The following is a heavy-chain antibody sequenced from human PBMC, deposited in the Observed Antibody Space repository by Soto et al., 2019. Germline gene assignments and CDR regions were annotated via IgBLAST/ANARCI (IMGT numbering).Heavy chain of an antibody. V-gene: IGHV3-53*02. CDR2: IYYDDGST. D-gene: IGHD6-13*01. Sequence: EVQLVETGGGLIQPGGSLRLSCAVSGFTVSTNYMSWVRQAPGKGLEWVSVIYYDDGSTYYADSVKGRFSIYRDSSRNTLYLQMNSLRAEDTAVYYCASGQQVILRYYYGLDVWGQGTMVTVSS. J-gene: IGHJ6*02. CDR3: ASGQQVILRYYYGLDV. CDR1: GFTVSTNY.